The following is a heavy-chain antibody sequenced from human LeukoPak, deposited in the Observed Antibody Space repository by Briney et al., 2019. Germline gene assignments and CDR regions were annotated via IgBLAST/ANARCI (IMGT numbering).Heavy chain of an antibody. J-gene: IGHJ6*02. CDR3: ARVPYYDSSGYSEDHYGMDL. D-gene: IGHD3-22*01. CDR2: IYYSGTT. Sequence: NWGWSRXXPGKGLEWIGYIYYSGTTNYNPSLHSRLTISVHPSNNHFSLNLSSVTAAHTAVYYCARVPYYDSSGYSEDHYGMDLWGQGTTVTVSS. V-gene: IGHV4-61*03. CDR1: N.